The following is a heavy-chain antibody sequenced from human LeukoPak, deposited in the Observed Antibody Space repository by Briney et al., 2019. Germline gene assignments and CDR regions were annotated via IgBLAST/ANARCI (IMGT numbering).Heavy chain of an antibody. J-gene: IGHJ4*02. CDR1: GFTFSSYG. CDR2: IWYDGSNK. V-gene: IGHV3-33*01. D-gene: IGHD3-10*01. Sequence: GRSLRLSCAAPGFTFSSYGMHWVRQAPGKGLEWVAVIWYDGSNKYYADSVKGRFTISRDNSKNTLYLQMNSLRAEDTAVCYCARESYTGFDYWGQGTLVTVSS. CDR3: ARESYTGFDY.